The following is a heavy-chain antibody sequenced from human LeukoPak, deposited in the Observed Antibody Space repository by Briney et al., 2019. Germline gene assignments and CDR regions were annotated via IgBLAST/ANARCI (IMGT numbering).Heavy chain of an antibody. CDR2: IIPIFGTA. Sequence: GSSVKVSCKASGGTFSSYAISWVRQAPGQGLEWMGGIIPIFGTANYAQKFQGRVTITADESTSTAYMKLSSLRSEDTAVYYCARVLGYSSGAVLEMDYWGQGTLVTVSS. CDR3: ARVLGYSSGAVLEMDY. CDR1: GGTFSSYA. J-gene: IGHJ4*02. D-gene: IGHD6-19*01. V-gene: IGHV1-69*01.